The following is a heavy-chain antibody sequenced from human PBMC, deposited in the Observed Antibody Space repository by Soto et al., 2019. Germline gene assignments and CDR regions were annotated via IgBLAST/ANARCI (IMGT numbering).Heavy chain of an antibody. CDR3: ARWMGVWGSYRYLAY. CDR2: MNPNSGNT. J-gene: IGHJ4*02. CDR1: GYTFIGYY. D-gene: IGHD3-16*02. Sequence: GASVKVSCKASGYTFIGYYMHWVRQAPGQGLEWMGWMNPNSGNTGYAQKFQGRVTMTRNTSISTAYMELSSLRSEDTAVYYCARWMGVWGSYRYLAYWGQGTLVTVS. V-gene: IGHV1-8*02.